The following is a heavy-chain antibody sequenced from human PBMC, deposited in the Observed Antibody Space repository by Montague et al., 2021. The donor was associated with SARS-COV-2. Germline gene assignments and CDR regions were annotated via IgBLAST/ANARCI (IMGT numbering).Heavy chain of an antibody. CDR1: GFTFSSYS. D-gene: IGHD6-6*01. CDR3: AKDLVLRAARPDALDV. Sequence: SLRLSCAASGFTFSSYSVNWVRQAPGKGLEWISYISSSTNIIYYADPVKGRFTISRDNARNSLYLQMNSLRVDDTAVYYCAKDLVLRAARPDALDVWGQGTLVTVSS. V-gene: IGHV3-48*04. J-gene: IGHJ4*02. CDR2: ISSSTNII.